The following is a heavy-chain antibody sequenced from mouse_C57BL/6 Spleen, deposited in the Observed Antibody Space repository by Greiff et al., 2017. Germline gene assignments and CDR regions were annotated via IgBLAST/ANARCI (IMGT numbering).Heavy chain of an antibody. Sequence: QVQLQQPGAELVKPGASVKLSCKASGYTFTSYWMTWVKQRPGRGLEWIGRIDPSSGGTNYNEKFKSKATLTVDKPSSTAYMQLSSLTSEDSAVYYCAREDGYDEAFDDWGQGTTLTVSS. CDR1: GYTFTSYW. CDR2: IDPSSGGT. D-gene: IGHD2-2*01. V-gene: IGHV1-72*01. CDR3: AREDGYDEAFDD. J-gene: IGHJ2*01.